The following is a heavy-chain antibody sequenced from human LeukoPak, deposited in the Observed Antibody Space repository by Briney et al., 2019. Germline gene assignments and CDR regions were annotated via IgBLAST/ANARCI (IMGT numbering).Heavy chain of an antibody. J-gene: IGHJ6*03. CDR3: ARDGYYYDSSGYPYYYYMDV. V-gene: IGHV4-4*07. D-gene: IGHD3-22*01. CDR2: IYTSGST. CDR1: GGSISSYY. Sequence: SETLSLTCTVSGGSISSYYWSWIRQPAGKGLEWIGRIYTSGSTNYNPSLKSRVTMSVDTSKNQFSLKLSSVTAADTAVYYCARDGYYYDSSGYPYYYYMDVWGKGTTVTVSS.